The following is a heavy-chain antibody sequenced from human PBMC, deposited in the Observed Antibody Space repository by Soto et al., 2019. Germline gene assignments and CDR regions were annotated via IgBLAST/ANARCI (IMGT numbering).Heavy chain of an antibody. V-gene: IGHV4-31*03. D-gene: IGHD5-18*01. Sequence: QVQLQESGPGLVKPSQTLSLTCSVSGGSISSGGYYWSWVRQHPGKGLEWIGYIYSSGSTYHNPSLETRVSISIDTSKNRVSLKLTSVTAADTAVYFCARATCTYGYAIDRWGQGTLVTVSS. CDR2: IYSSGST. CDR1: GGSISSGGYY. CDR3: ARATCTYGYAIDR. J-gene: IGHJ5*02.